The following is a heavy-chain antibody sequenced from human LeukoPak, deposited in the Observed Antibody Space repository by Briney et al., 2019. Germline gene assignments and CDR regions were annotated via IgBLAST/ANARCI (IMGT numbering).Heavy chain of an antibody. Sequence: GGSLRLSCAASGFTFSSYAMSWVRQAPGKGLEWVSSISSSSSYIYYADSVKGRFTISRDNAKNSLYLQMNSLRAEDTAVYYCARDRSTVVTPGAFDIWGQGTMVTVSS. J-gene: IGHJ3*02. CDR3: ARDRSTVVTPGAFDI. CDR1: GFTFSSYA. CDR2: ISSSSSYI. V-gene: IGHV3-21*01. D-gene: IGHD4-23*01.